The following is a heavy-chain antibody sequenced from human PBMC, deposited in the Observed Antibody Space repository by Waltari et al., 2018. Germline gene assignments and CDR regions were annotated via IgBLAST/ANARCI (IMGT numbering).Heavy chain of an antibody. D-gene: IGHD3-16*01. CDR2: IYYSGST. CDR1: GGSISSYY. Sequence: QVQLQESGPGLVKPSETLSLTCTVSGGSISSYYWSWIRQPPGKGLEWIGYIYYSGSTNYNPSLKSRVTISVDTSKNQFSLKLSSVTAADTAVYYWARGLSGDYVWESDGGFDYWGQGTLVTVSS. J-gene: IGHJ4*02. V-gene: IGHV4-59*01. CDR3: ARGLSGDYVWESDGGFDY.